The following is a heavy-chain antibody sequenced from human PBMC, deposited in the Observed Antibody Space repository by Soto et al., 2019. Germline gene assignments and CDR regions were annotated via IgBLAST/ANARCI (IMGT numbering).Heavy chain of an antibody. V-gene: IGHV4-34*08. CDR3: STYSGDYRNDAFDI. CDR2: IDHLGNT. CDR1: GGMYNDYY. J-gene: IGHJ3*02. Sequence: QVQLHQWGSGLLKPSETLSLSCAVYGGMYNDYYWSWIRQPPGKGLEWIGEIDHLGNTNYSPPFNPPFTISPDKSKTPFSLSLPSVTAADAAFYFCSTYSGDYRNDAFDIWSQGTEVTVPS. D-gene: IGHD4-17*01.